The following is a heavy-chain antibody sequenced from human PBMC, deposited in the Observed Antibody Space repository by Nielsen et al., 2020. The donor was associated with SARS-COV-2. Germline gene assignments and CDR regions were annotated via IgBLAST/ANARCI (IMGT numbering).Heavy chain of an antibody. D-gene: IGHD6-13*01. CDR1: GFTFSSYA. CDR3: AKDRFYLAAAPDGY. CDR2: ISGSGGST. V-gene: IGHV3-23*01. J-gene: IGHJ4*02. Sequence: GESLKISCAASGFTFSSYAMSWVRQAPGKGLEWVSAISGSGGSTYYADSVKGRFTISRDNSKNTLYLQMNSLRAEDTAVYYCAKDRFYLAAAPDGYWGQGTLVTVSS.